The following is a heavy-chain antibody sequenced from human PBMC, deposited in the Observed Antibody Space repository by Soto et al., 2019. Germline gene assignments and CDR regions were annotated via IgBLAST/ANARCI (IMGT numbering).Heavy chain of an antibody. J-gene: IGHJ4*02. V-gene: IGHV4-4*07. D-gene: IGHD5-18*01. CDR3: ASGGIQLSYAFDY. CDR2: IYTSGST. Sequence: SETLSLTCSVSGTSVSNYYWSWIRQPAGKGLEHIGRIYTSGSTSYNPSLKSRVTMSMDTSQTQIYLNLTSVTAADTAVYYCASGGIQLSYAFDYWGQGIQATVSS. CDR1: GTSVSNYY.